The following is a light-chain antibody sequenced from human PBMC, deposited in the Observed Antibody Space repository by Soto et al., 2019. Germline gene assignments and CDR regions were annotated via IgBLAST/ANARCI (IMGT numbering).Light chain of an antibody. CDR2: AAS. Sequence: DIQMTQSPSSLSAPVGDRVTITCRASQSISSYLNWYQQKPGKAPKLLIYAASSLQSGVPSRFSGSGSATDFTLTISSLQPEDFATYYCQQSFSKFLYTFGQGTKLEIK. CDR3: QQSFSKFLYT. V-gene: IGKV1-39*01. CDR1: QSISSY. J-gene: IGKJ2*01.